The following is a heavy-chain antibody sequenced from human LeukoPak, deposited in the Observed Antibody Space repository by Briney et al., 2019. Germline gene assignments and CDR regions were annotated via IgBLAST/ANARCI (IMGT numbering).Heavy chain of an antibody. CDR2: IYCSGST. J-gene: IGHJ4*02. CDR1: GGSISSYY. D-gene: IGHD2-15*01. V-gene: IGHV4-59*01. Sequence: SETLSLTCTVSGGSISSYYWSWIRQPPGKGLEWIGYIYCSGSTNYNPSLKSRVTISVDTSKNQFSLKLSSVTAADTAVYYCARTSECSGGSCKQDGAYYFDYWGQGTLVTVSS. CDR3: ARTSECSGGSCKQDGAYYFDY.